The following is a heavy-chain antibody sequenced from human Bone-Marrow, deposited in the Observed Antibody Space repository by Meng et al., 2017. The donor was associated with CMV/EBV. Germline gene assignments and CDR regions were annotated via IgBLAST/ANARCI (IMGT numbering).Heavy chain of an antibody. CDR2: IYHSGST. D-gene: IGHD3-22*01. V-gene: IGHV4-4*02. CDR1: GGSISSSNW. CDR3: ASMYYYDSSGYYYSPTEPNDAFDI. Sequence: SETLSLTCAVSGGSISSSNWWSWVRQPPGKGLEWIGEIYHSGSTNYNPSLKSRVTISVDTSKNQFSLKLSSVTAADTAVYYCASMYYYDSSGYYYSPTEPNDAFDIWGPGTMVPVSS. J-gene: IGHJ3*02.